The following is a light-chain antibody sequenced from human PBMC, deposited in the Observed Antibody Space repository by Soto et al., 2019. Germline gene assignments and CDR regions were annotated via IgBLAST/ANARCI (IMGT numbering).Light chain of an antibody. CDR2: DAS. J-gene: IGKJ2*01. CDR1: QDIKHY. CDR3: QQCDNLPFT. Sequence: DVLMTQSPSSLSASVGDRVTITCQASQDIKHYLNWYQQKPGKAPKLLIYDASNLETGVPLRFSGSGSGIEFTFTISSLQPEDIATYYCQQCDNLPFTFGQGTELEMK. V-gene: IGKV1-33*01.